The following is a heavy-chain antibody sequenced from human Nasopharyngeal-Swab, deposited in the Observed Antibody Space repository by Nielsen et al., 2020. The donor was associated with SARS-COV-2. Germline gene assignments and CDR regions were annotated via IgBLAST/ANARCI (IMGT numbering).Heavy chain of an antibody. D-gene: IGHD4-17*01. CDR1: GFNCGTYG. V-gene: IGHV3-33*06. CDR3: AKSLLGYGDSVDDY. CDR2: IWYDGSHE. J-gene: IGHJ4*02. Sequence: GGSLRLSCVASGFNCGTYGMHWVRQAPGKGLEWVAVIWYDGSHEYYADFVKGRFTISRDNSKNTLYLQMNRLRAEDTAVYYCAKSLLGYGDSVDDYWGQGTLVTVSS.